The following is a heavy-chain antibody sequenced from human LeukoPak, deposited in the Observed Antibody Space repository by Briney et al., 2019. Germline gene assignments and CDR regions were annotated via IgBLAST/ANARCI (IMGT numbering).Heavy chain of an antibody. CDR3: ASPINPLYYGMDV. V-gene: IGHV1-46*01. CDR1: GYTFTSYY. J-gene: IGHJ6*02. Sequence: ASVKVSCKASGYTFTSYYMHWVLQAPGQGLEWMGIINPSGGSTSYAQKFQGRVTMTRDTSTSTVYMELSSLRSEDTAVYYCASPINPLYYGMDVWGQGTTVTVSS. CDR2: INPSGGST.